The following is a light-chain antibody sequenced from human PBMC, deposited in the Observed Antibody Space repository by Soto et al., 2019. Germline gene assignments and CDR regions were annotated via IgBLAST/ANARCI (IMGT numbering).Light chain of an antibody. CDR3: LVGTHGVT. CDR2: KVS. J-gene: IGKJ5*01. CDR1: HSLVYSDGNTY. Sequence: DVVMTQSPLSLPVTLGQPASISCKSSHSLVYSDGNTYLNWFQQRPGQSPRRLIYKVSNRDSGVPDRFSGGGSGTDFTLRISRVEAEDVGVYYCLVGTHGVTFGQGTRLEIK. V-gene: IGKV2-30*01.